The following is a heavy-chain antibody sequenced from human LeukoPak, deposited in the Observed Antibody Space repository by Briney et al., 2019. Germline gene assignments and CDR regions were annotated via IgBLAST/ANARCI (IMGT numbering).Heavy chain of an antibody. V-gene: IGHV3-23*01. CDR1: GFTFSSYA. D-gene: IGHD3-10*01. Sequence: GGSLRLSCAASGFTFSSYAMSWVRQAPGKGLEWVSGISGSGDKTYYADSVKGRFTISRDNSKFTLYLQMNSLRAEDTALYYCAKERSTDRAWFGELLEWGQGNMVTVSS. J-gene: IGHJ4*02. CDR2: ISGSGDKT. CDR3: AKERSTDRAWFGELLE.